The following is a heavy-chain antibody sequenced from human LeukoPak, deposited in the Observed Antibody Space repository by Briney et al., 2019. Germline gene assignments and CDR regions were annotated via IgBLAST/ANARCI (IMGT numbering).Heavy chain of an antibody. CDR1: GGTFSSYA. D-gene: IGHD6-19*01. V-gene: IGHV1-69*01. CDR3: ARAAPYSSGWYFYYYGMDV. J-gene: IGHJ6*02. CDR2: IIPIFGTA. Sequence: GSSVKVSCKASGGTFSSYAISWVRQAPGQGLEWMGGIIPIFGTANYAQKFQGRVTITADESTSTAYMELSSLRSDDTAVYYCARAAPYSSGWYFYYYGMDVWGQGTTVTVSS.